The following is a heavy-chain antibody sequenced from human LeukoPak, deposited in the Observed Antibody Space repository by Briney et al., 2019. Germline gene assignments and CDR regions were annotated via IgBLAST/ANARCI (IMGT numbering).Heavy chain of an antibody. Sequence: PSETLSLTCTVSGYSISSGYYWGWIRQPPGRGLEWIGSIYHSGSTYYNPSLKSRVIISLDTSRNQFSLKLNSVTAADTAVYYCAKSNGYGLIDIWGQGTMVTVSS. CDR2: IYHSGST. V-gene: IGHV4-38-2*02. CDR1: GYSISSGYY. J-gene: IGHJ3*02. D-gene: IGHD3-22*01. CDR3: AKSNGYGLIDI.